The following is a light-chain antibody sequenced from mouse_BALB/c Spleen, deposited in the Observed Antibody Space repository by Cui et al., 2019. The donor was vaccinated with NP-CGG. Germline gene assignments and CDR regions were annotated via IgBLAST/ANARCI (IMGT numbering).Light chain of an antibody. CDR2: GTN. Sequence: AVVHQASALTTSPGETVTLTCRSSTGAVTTSNYANWVQEKPDHLFTGLIGGTNNRVQGVPARFSGSLIGDKAALTITGAQTEDEAIYFCALWFSNHWVFGGGTKLTVL. J-gene: IGLJ1*01. CDR1: TGAVTTSNY. V-gene: IGLV1*01. CDR3: ALWFSNHWV.